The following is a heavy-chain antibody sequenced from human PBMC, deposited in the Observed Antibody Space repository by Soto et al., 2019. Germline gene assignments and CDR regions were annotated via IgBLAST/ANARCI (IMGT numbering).Heavy chain of an antibody. CDR2: ISSHNGNT. Sequence: ASVKVSCKASGSTITAYGISWVRQAPGQGLEWMAWISSHNGNTYYAQNLQGRVTMTTDTSTSTAYMELRSLRSDDTAVYYCASSSIAAAGPVDYWGQGALVTVSS. J-gene: IGHJ4*02. CDR3: ASSSIAAAGPVDY. V-gene: IGHV1-18*01. CDR1: GSTITAYG. D-gene: IGHD6-13*01.